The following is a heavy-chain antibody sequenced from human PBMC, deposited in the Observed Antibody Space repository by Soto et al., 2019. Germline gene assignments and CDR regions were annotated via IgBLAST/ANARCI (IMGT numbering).Heavy chain of an antibody. CDR3: AKVEGVVPAAIDYYYYGMDV. Sequence: GGSLRLSCAASGFTFSSYGMHWVRQAPGKGLEWVAVISYDGSNKYYADSVKGRFTISRDNSKNTLYLQMNSLRAEDTAVYYCAKVEGVVPAAIDYYYYGMDVWGQGTTVTVSS. CDR1: GFTFSSYG. D-gene: IGHD2-2*01. V-gene: IGHV3-30*18. CDR2: ISYDGSNK. J-gene: IGHJ6*02.